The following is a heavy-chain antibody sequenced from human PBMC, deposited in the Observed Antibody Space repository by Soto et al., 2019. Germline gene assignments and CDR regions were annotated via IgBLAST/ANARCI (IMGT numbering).Heavy chain of an antibody. V-gene: IGHV3-48*01. CDR2: ISSSSSTI. J-gene: IGHJ4*02. CDR1: GFTFSSYS. Sequence: EVQLVESGGGLVQPGGSLRLSCAASGFTFSSYSMNWVRQAPGKGLEWVSYISSSSSTIYYVDSVKGRFTISRDNAKNSLYLQMNSLRAEDTAVYYCAREGWPFDYWGQGTLVTVSS. CDR3: AREGWPFDY.